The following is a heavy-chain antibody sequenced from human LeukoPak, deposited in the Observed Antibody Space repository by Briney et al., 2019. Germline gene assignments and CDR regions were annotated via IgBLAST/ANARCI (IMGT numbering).Heavy chain of an antibody. V-gene: IGHV3-23*01. CDR3: AKASLRGSGSYPDAFDI. CDR1: GFTFSSYA. Sequence: GGSLRLSCAASGFTFSSYAMSWVRQAPGKGLEWVSAIIGSGGSTYYADSVKGRFTISRDNSKNTLYLQMNSLRAEDTAVYYCAKASLRGSGSYPDAFDIWGQGTMVTVSS. D-gene: IGHD3-10*01. J-gene: IGHJ3*02. CDR2: IIGSGGST.